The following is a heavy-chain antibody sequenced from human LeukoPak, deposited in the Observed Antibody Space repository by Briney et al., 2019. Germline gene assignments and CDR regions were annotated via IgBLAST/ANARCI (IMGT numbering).Heavy chain of an antibody. Sequence: ASVKVSCKASGYTFTNYDINWVREATGQGLEWMGWMNPNSGNTGYAQKFQGRVTMTRNTSISTAYMELSSLRSEDTAVYYCARVWYSYANWFDPWGQGTLVTVSS. CDR3: ARVWYSYANWFDP. V-gene: IGHV1-8*01. CDR2: MNPNSGNT. J-gene: IGHJ5*02. CDR1: GYTFTNYD. D-gene: IGHD5-18*01.